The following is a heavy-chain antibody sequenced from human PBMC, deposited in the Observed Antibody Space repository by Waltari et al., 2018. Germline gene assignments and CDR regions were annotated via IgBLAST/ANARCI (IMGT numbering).Heavy chain of an antibody. D-gene: IGHD3-22*01. V-gene: IGHV1-18*01. CDR1: GYTFTNLG. J-gene: IGHJ4*02. CDR3: ARGGGPRTVVALTFDL. CDR2: ISPYNGNA. Sequence: QVQLVQSEAEVKKPGASVKVSCKASGYTFTNLGINWVRQAPGQGIEWMGWISPYNGNADYEPKLQGRVTMTTDTSTKTAYLELRGLRSDDTAVYFCARGGGPRTVVALTFDLWGQGTPVTVSS.